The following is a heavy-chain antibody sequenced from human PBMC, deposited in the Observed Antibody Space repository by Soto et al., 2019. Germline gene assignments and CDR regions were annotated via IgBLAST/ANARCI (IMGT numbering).Heavy chain of an antibody. CDR2: ISGSGDRT. V-gene: IGHV3-23*01. Sequence: EVQLLESGGGLVQPGGSLRLSCAASGFAFNTYAMDWVRQAPGKGLEWVSSISGSGDRTYYADSVKGRFTISRDNSENTLYLEMNSLRAEDTAVYYCANSDRGVSGNSSLWGQGTLVTVSS. CDR3: ANSDRGVSGNSSL. CDR1: GFAFNTYA. D-gene: IGHD3-10*01. J-gene: IGHJ4*02.